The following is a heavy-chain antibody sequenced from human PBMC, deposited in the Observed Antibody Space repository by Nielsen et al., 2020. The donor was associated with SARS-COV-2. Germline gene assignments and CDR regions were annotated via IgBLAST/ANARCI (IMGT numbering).Heavy chain of an antibody. CDR1: GSSFRNYW. CDR2: IYLGDSDT. Sequence: GGSLRLSCKGFGSSFRNYWIGWVRQTPGKGLEWMGIIYLGDSDTRYSPSFQGQVTMSADKSINTAYLQWNSLKASDTAMYFCARSAVGFTNYFYYRLDVWGQGTTVTVSS. V-gene: IGHV5-51*01. J-gene: IGHJ6*02. D-gene: IGHD1-26*01. CDR3: ARSAVGFTNYFYYRLDV.